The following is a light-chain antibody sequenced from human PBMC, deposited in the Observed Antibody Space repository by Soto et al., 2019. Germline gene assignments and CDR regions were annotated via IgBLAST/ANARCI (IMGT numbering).Light chain of an antibody. CDR1: QSVSSTY. CDR2: GAS. V-gene: IGKV3-20*01. Sequence: EIVLTQSPDTLSLSPGERATLSCRASQSVSSTYLGWYQQKPGQAPRPLISGASTRATDIPDRFSGSGSGTDFTLTIGILEPEDFAVYYCQQHGSSPRTFGQGPR. J-gene: IGKJ1*01. CDR3: QQHGSSPRT.